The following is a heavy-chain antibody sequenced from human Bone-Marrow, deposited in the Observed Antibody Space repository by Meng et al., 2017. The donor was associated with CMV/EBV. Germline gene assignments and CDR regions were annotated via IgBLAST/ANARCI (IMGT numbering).Heavy chain of an antibody. Sequence: ASVKVSCKASGYTFTGYYMHWVRQAPGQGLEGMGWINPNSGGTNYAQKFQGRVTMTRDTSISTAYMELSRLRSDDTAVYYCASSRGNFYYDSSGYYPLLDWGQGTLVTVSS. J-gene: IGHJ4*02. V-gene: IGHV1-2*02. CDR1: GYTFTGYY. D-gene: IGHD3-22*01. CDR3: ASSRGNFYYDSSGYYPLLD. CDR2: INPNSGGT.